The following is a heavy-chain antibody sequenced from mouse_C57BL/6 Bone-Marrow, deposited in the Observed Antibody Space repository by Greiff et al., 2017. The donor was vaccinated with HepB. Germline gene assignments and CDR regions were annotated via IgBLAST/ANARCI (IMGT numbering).Heavy chain of an antibody. D-gene: IGHD2-14*01. V-gene: IGHV1-52*01. CDR3: ARERVRNFDY. CDR1: GYTFTSYW. Sequence: QVQLQQSGAELVRPGSSVKLSCKASGYTFTSYWMHWVKQRPIQGLEWIGNIDPSDSETHYNQKFKDKATLTVDKSSSTAYMQLSSLTSEDSAVYYCARERVRNFDYWGQGTTLTVSS. J-gene: IGHJ2*01. CDR2: IDPSDSET.